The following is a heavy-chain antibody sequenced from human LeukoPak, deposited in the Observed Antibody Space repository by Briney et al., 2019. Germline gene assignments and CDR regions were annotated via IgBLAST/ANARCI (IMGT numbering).Heavy chain of an antibody. J-gene: IGHJ5*02. CDR1: GYSFTGYY. D-gene: IGHD1-26*01. V-gene: IGHV1-2*02. CDR3: ARGREVGALPGWFDP. Sequence: GASVKVSCKASGYSFTGYYMHWVRQAPGQGLEWMGWINPNSGGTNYAQKFQVRVTKTRDTSISTAYMELSSLRSDDTAVYYCARGREVGALPGWFDPWGQGTLVTVSS. CDR2: INPNSGGT.